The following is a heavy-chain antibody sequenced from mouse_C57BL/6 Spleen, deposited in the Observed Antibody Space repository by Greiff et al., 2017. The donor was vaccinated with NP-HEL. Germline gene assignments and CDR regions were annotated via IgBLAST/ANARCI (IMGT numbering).Heavy chain of an antibody. CDR2: IYWDDDK. CDR3: AREGYYYGSSSYFDY. J-gene: IGHJ2*01. D-gene: IGHD1-1*01. CDR1: GFSLSTSGMG. V-gene: IGHV8-12*01. Sequence: QVTLKESGPGILQSSQTLSLTCSFSGFSLSTSGMGVSWIRQPSGQGLEWLAHIYWDDDKRYNPSLKSRLTISKYTSRNQVFLKITSVDTADTATDYCAREGYYYGSSSYFDYWGQGTTLTVSS.